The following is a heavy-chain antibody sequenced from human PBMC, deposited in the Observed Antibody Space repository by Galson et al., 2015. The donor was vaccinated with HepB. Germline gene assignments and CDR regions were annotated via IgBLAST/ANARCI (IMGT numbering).Heavy chain of an antibody. CDR3: AKDSRGGFSPEGYYYYYGMDV. CDR2: ISYDGSNK. Sequence: SLRLSCAASGFTFSSYGMHWVRQAPGKGLEWVAVISYDGSNKYYADSVKGRFTISRDNSKNTLYLQMNSLRAEDTAVYYCAKDSRGGFSPEGYYYYYGMDVWGQGTTVTVSS. CDR1: GFTFSSYG. V-gene: IGHV3-30*18. D-gene: IGHD3-16*01. J-gene: IGHJ6*02.